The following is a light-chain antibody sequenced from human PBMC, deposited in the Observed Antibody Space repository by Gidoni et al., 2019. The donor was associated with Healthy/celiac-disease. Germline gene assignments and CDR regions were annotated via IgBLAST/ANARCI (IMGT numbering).Light chain of an antibody. CDR2: QDS. CDR1: KLGDKY. CDR3: QAWDSSTGDVV. J-gene: IGLJ2*01. Sequence: SYELNQPPSVSVSPGQTASLTCSGDKLGDKYACWYQQKPGQSPVLVIYQDSKRPSGIPERFSGSNSGNTATLTISGTQAMDEADYYCQAWDSSTGDVVFGGGTKLTVL. V-gene: IGLV3-1*01.